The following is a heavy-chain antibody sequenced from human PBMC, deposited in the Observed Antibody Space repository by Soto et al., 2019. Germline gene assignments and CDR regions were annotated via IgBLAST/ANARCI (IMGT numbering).Heavy chain of an antibody. J-gene: IGHJ5*02. CDR2: ISASGSS. D-gene: IGHD3-22*01. CDR1: GDSISSYY. Sequence: PSETLSLTCQVSGDSISSYYWSWIRQPAGKGLEWIGRISASGSSNYNPSLKTRVTMSLDTSKSQFSLQLNPVTAADTAVYYCAREGVAVSGYNWFDPWGQGTLVTVSS. CDR3: AREGVAVSGYNWFDP. V-gene: IGHV4-4*07.